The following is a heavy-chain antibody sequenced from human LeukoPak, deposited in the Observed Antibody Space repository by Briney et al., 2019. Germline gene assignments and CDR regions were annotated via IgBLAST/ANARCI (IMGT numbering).Heavy chain of an antibody. CDR1: GITLSTSG. Sequence: GGSLRLSCAASGITLSTSGMHWVRQAPGKGLEWLTFIQYDESTKYYADSVKGRFTISRDNSKNTLYLQMNSLRAEDTAVYHCAREGGTVVAGTLDHWGQGTPVTVSS. CDR3: AREGGTVVAGTLDH. J-gene: IGHJ4*02. D-gene: IGHD6-19*01. CDR2: IQYDESTK. V-gene: IGHV3-30*02.